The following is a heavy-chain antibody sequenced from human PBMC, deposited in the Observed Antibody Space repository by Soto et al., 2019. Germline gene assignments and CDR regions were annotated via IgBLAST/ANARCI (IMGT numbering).Heavy chain of an antibody. CDR2: IIPIFGTA. CDR3: ASHIAVAAQRLYYYYYGMDV. Sequence: SVKVSCKASGGTFSSYAISWVRQAPGQGLEWMGGIIPIFGTANYAQKFQGRVTITADESTSTAYMELSSLRSEDTAVHYCASHIAVAAQRLYYYYYGMDVWGQGTTVTVSS. CDR1: GGTFSSYA. V-gene: IGHV1-69*13. J-gene: IGHJ6*02. D-gene: IGHD6-19*01.